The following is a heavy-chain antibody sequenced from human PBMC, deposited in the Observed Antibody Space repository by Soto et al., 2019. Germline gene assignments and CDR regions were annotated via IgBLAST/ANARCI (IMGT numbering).Heavy chain of an antibody. V-gene: IGHV1-8*01. D-gene: IGHD1-26*01. Sequence: QVQLVQSGPEVKKPGASVKVSCKASGYTFTTYDFNWVRQAPGQGLEWMGWLNPKSGMTGSAQKFQGRVAMTRDSSISTVYMELSSLRSEDTAVYYCARVAGSPDYWGQGSLVTVSS. CDR1: GYTFTTYD. CDR2: LNPKSGMT. J-gene: IGHJ4*02. CDR3: ARVAGSPDY.